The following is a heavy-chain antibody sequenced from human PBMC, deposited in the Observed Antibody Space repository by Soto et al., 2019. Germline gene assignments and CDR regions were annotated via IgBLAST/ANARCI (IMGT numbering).Heavy chain of an antibody. D-gene: IGHD3-3*01. J-gene: IGHJ6*02. CDR3: ARLRITIFGVVPQPPNYYYYGMDV. V-gene: IGHV1-69*13. CDR1: GGTFSSYA. Sequence: GASVKVSCKASGGTFSSYAISWVRQAPGQGLEWMGGIIPIFGTANYAQKFQGRVTITADESTSTAHMELSSLRSEDTAVYYCARLRITIFGVVPQPPNYYYYGMDVWGQGTTVTVSS. CDR2: IIPIFGTA.